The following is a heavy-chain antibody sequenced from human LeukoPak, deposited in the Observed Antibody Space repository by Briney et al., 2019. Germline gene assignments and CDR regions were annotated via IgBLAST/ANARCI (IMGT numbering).Heavy chain of an antibody. V-gene: IGHV3-48*03. D-gene: IGHD3-10*01. J-gene: IGHJ4*02. CDR1: RFSFSSNE. CDR3: GRYLNY. Sequence: PGGSLRLSCAASRFSFSSNEMNWVRQAPGKGPEWVSHITTSEITYYADSVKGRFTISRDNAKNSLYLQMTSLRVEDTAVYYCGRYLNYWGQGTLVTVSS. CDR2: ITTSEIT.